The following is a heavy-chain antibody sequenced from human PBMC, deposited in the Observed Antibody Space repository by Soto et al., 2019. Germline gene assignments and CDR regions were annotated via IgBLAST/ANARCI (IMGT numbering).Heavy chain of an antibody. CDR3: ASVAVATGRNY. Sequence: ALETLPLTCAVYCGYFLGYYWSWIRQPPGKGLEWIGEINHSGSTNYNPSLKSRVTISVDTSKNQFSLKLSSVTAADTAVYYCASVAVATGRNYWGQGTLVTVSS. D-gene: IGHD5-12*01. CDR1: CGYFLGYY. V-gene: IGHV4-34*01. J-gene: IGHJ4*02. CDR2: INHSGST.